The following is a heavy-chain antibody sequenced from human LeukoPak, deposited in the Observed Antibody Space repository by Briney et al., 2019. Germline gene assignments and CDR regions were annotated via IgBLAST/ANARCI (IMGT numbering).Heavy chain of an antibody. D-gene: IGHD2-15*01. Sequence: PSETLSLTCTVSGGSISSFYWSWIRQAPGKGLEWIGHTFHNGNSNYSPSLKTRVTLSLDTSKNQFSLKLNSVTAADTAVYYCASTEGYCSGGTCYSMEYFRHWGQGTQVAVSS. CDR3: ASTEGYCSGGTCYSMEYFRH. CDR2: TFHNGNS. J-gene: IGHJ1*01. CDR1: GGSISSFY. V-gene: IGHV4-59*01.